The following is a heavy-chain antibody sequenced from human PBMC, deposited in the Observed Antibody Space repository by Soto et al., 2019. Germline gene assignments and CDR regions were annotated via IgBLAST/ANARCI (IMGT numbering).Heavy chain of an antibody. V-gene: IGHV4-59*01. D-gene: IGHD3-16*01. Sequence: PSETLSLTCTVSGGSISSYYWSWIRQPPGKGLEWIGYIYYGGSTNYNPSLKSRVTIAVDTSKNQFSLKLSSVTAADTAVYYCARVTGFVMGDYYYYYMDVWGKGTTVTVSS. CDR1: GGSISSYY. CDR3: ARVTGFVMGDYYYYYMDV. J-gene: IGHJ6*03. CDR2: IYYGGST.